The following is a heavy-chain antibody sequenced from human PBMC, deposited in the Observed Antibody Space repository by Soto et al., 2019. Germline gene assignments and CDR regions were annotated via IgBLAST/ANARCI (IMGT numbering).Heavy chain of an antibody. CDR1: GFSVTNNY. CDR3: ARGRGSTGYLGREHYFDY. J-gene: IGHJ4*02. V-gene: IGHV3-66*01. CDR2: IDIGGNT. Sequence: EVQVVESGGGLVQPGGSLRLSCAASGFSVTNNYMNWVRQPPGKGLEWASIIDIGGNTYYADSVKDRFTISRDNSRNTLYLHMDSLRAEDTAVYYCARGRGSTGYLGREHYFDYWGQGTLVTVSP. D-gene: IGHD2-2*01.